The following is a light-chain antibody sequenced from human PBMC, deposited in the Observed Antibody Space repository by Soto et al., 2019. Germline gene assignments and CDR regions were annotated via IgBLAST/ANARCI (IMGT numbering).Light chain of an antibody. J-gene: IGKJ3*01. CDR3: QQFGRSQFT. CDR1: QSIDDIS. V-gene: IGKV3-20*01. Sequence: EIVLTQSPGALSLSPGERATLSCRASQSIDDISLSWYQQKGGQAPRLLIYGASSRATGIPDRFSGYGSETEFNLIINSLEPEDFAVYYCQQFGRSQFTFGPGTRVDV. CDR2: GAS.